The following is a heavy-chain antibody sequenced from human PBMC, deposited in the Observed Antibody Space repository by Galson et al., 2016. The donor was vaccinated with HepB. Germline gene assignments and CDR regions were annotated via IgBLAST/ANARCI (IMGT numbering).Heavy chain of an antibody. D-gene: IGHD3-10*01. J-gene: IGHJ4*02. Sequence: SLRLSCAASGFALGTYWIHWVRQIPGKGLVWVSRSTTDGSSTRYADSVKGRFTISRDNAKNTVYLQMNSLRAEDTAVYYCARDSGIGYSFDDWGQGTLVTVSS. CDR3: ARDSGIGYSFDD. CDR2: STTDGSST. V-gene: IGHV3-74*01. CDR1: GFALGTYW.